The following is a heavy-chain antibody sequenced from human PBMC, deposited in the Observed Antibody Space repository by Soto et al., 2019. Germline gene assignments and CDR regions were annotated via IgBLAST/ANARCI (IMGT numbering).Heavy chain of an antibody. D-gene: IGHD1-20*01. J-gene: IGHJ5*02. CDR2: INPSGGST. Sequence: ASVKVSCKASGYTFTSYYMHWVRQAPGQGLEWMGIINPSGGSTSYAPKFQGRVTMTRDTSTSTVYMELSSLRSEDTAVYYCARDVIKMGITGSRGWFDPWGQGTQVTVS. V-gene: IGHV1-46*01. CDR1: GYTFTSYY. CDR3: ARDVIKMGITGSRGWFDP.